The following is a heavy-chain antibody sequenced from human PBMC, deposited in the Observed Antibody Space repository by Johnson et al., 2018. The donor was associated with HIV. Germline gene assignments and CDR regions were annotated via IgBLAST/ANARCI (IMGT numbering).Heavy chain of an antibody. CDR2: ISYDGSNK. D-gene: IGHD2-15*01. J-gene: IGHJ3*02. CDR1: GFSFSSYG. V-gene: IGHV3-30*03. CDR3: TRSGGGSTTFLDAFDI. Sequence: QVQLVESGGGVVQPGRSLRLSCAASGFSFSSYGMHWVRQAPGKGLEWVAVISYDGSNKYYADSVKGRFTISRDNSKDTVFLQMNSLRAEDTALYLCTRSGGGSTTFLDAFDIWGQGTMVTVSS.